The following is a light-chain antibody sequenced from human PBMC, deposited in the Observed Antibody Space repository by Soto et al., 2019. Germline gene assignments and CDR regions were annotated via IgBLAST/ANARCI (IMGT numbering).Light chain of an antibody. J-gene: IGKJ4*01. CDR2: EAS. Sequence: EVVLPQSPATLSLSPGETATLSCGASQPLSTNFLAWYQQRPGLAPRLILYEASVKATGIPDRFSGSGSGQDLTLTIYRLEPEDFAVYYCQQYGNPPLTFGGGTRVEIK. V-gene: IGKV3D-20*01. CDR3: QQYGNPPLT. CDR1: QPLSTNF.